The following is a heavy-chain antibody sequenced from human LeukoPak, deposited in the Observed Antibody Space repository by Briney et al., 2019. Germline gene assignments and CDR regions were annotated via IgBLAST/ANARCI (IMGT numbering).Heavy chain of an antibody. J-gene: IGHJ5*02. D-gene: IGHD1-1*01. CDR1: GFTFSSYW. V-gene: IGHV3-74*01. CDR3: ARAWREVNWFDP. CDR2: INSDGSST. Sequence: GGSLRLSCAASGFTFSSYWMHWVRQAPGKGLVWVSRINSDGSSTSYADSVKGRFTISRDNAKNTLYLQMNSLRAEDTAVYYFARAWREVNWFDPWGQGTLVTVSS.